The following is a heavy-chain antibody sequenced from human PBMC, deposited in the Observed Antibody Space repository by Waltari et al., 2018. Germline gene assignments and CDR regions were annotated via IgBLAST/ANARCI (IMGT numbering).Heavy chain of an antibody. CDR2: IGYDGRNK. D-gene: IGHD2-21*02. CDR3: ARDGVAYCGGDCYPYYFDY. J-gene: IGHJ4*02. Sequence: QVQLVESGGGVVQPGRSLRLSCAASGFTFSSYGMHWVRPAPGKGLEWVAVIGYDGRNKYYADSWKGRFTISRDNSKNTLYLQMNSLRAEDTAVYYCARDGVAYCGGDCYPYYFDYWGQGTLVTVSS. CDR1: GFTFSSYG. V-gene: IGHV3-33*01.